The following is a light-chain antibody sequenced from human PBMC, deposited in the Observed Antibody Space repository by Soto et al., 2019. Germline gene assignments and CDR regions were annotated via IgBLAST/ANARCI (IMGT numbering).Light chain of an antibody. J-gene: IGKJ1*01. V-gene: IGKV3-20*01. Sequence: EIVLTQSPATLSLSPGERATLSCRASQSVSSYLAWYQQKPGQAPRLLMYEASNRATGIPDRFSGSGSGTDFTLTISRLEPEDFAVYYCQQYGSSGTFGQGTKVDIK. CDR3: QQYGSSGT. CDR2: EAS. CDR1: QSVSSY.